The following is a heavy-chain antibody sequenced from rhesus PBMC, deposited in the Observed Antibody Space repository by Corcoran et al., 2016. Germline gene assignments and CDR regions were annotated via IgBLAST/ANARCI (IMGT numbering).Heavy chain of an antibody. CDR1: GFTFSDYY. Sequence: EVQLVESGGGLVQPGGSLRLSCAASGFTFSDYYMSWVRQAPGKGLDWVSTISSGSSYIYYADSVKGRFTISRDNAKNSLSLQMNSLKTEDTAVYFCARVYGNYGLDSWGQGVVVTVSS. CDR3: ARVYGNYGLDS. J-gene: IGHJ6*01. D-gene: IGHD4-35*01. CDR2: ISSGSSYI. V-gene: IGHV3S16*01.